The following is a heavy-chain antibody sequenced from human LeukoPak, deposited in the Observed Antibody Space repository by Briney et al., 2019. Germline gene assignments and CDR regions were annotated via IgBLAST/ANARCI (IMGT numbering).Heavy chain of an antibody. CDR2: INPNSGGT. CDR1: GGTFSSYA. D-gene: IGHD5-24*01. J-gene: IGHJ4*02. V-gene: IGHV1-2*06. CDR3: ARGEMATINDY. Sequence: ASVKVSCKASGGTFSSYAISWVRQAPGQGLEWMGRINPNSGGTNYAQKFQGRVTMTRDTSISTAYMELSRLRSDDTAVYYCARGEMATINDYWGQGTLVTVSS.